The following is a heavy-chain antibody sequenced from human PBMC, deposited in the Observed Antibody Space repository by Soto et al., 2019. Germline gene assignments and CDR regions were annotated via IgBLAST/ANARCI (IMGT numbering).Heavy chain of an antibody. J-gene: IGHJ4*02. CDR2: ISGSGGST. CDR3: AKDPTQQLVLHYTLFDY. D-gene: IGHD6-13*01. Sequence: VGSLRLSCAASGFTFSSYAMSWVRQAPGKGLEWVSAISGSGGSTYYADSVKGRFTISRDNSKNTLYLQMNSLRAEDTAVYYCAKDPTQQLVLHYTLFDYWGQGTLVTVSS. V-gene: IGHV3-23*01. CDR1: GFTFSSYA.